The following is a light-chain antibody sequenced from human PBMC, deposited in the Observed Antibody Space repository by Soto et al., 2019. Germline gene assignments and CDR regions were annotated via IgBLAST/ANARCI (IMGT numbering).Light chain of an antibody. V-gene: IGKV3-15*01. CDR3: QQYNNWPPWT. CDR1: QSITRN. J-gene: IGKJ1*01. Sequence: IGMSLSAATLSVSPGERATLSCRASQSITRNLAWYQQSPGQAPRLLIYGASTRATGIPARFSGSGSGTEFTLTINSLQSEDFAVYYCQQYNNWPPWTFGQGTKVDIK. CDR2: GAS.